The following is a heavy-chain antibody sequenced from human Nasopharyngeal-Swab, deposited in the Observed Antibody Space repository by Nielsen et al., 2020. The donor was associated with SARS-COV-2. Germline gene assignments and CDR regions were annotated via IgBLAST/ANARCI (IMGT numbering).Heavy chain of an antibody. D-gene: IGHD1-26*01. J-gene: IGHJ4*02. CDR3: AKSGSGSHYSSSDY. Sequence: GESLKISCAASGFTFSSYAMTWVRQAPGKGPEWVSGISGSGDSTYCADSVKGRFTISRDNSKNTLYLQMNSLRVEDTAVYYCAKSGSGSHYSSSDYWGQGTLLIVSS. V-gene: IGHV3-23*01. CDR1: GFTFSSYA. CDR2: ISGSGDST.